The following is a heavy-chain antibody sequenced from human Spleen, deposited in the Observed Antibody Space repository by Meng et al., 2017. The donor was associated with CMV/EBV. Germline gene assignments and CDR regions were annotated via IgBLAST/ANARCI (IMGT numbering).Heavy chain of an antibody. V-gene: IGHV3-15*01. D-gene: IGHD2-8*01. CDR3: TTDFNGAKRFHYSYYGMDV. CDR2: IKSKTDGGTT. CDR1: GYTFTNAW. Sequence: GESLKISCAASGYTFTNAWMNWVRQAPGKGLEWVGRIKSKTDGGTTDYAAPVKGRFTISRDDSIGTLYLQMNSLKSDDTAVYYCTTDFNGAKRFHYSYYGMDVWGQGIMVTVSS. J-gene: IGHJ6*02.